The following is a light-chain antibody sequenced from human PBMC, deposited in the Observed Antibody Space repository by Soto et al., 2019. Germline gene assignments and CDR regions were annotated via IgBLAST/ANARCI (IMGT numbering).Light chain of an antibody. CDR2: SAS. CDR1: QHINNN. V-gene: IGKV1-16*02. Sequence: MQMNQFPNYLSASVGDRVHITCQATQHINNNIAWCQQKQGKDAKSLIYSASSMQSAVTSKFSGSGSWTDVTITIISLQPEDFATDYCPQYNNYPSTFGQGTKVDIK. CDR3: PQYNNYPST. J-gene: IGKJ1*01.